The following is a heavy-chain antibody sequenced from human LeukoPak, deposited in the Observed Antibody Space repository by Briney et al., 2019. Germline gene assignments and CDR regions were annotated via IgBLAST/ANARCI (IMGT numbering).Heavy chain of an antibody. CDR1: GFTFSSYG. D-gene: IGHD1-1*01. V-gene: IGHV3-30*18. J-gene: IGHJ4*02. CDR2: ISYDGSNK. CDR3: AKSWNDWNYFDY. Sequence: GGSLRLSCAASGFTFSSYGMHWVRQAPGKGLEWVAVISYDGSNKYYADSVKGRFTISRDNSKNTLYLQMNSLRAEDTAVYYCAKSWNDWNYFDYWGQGTLVTVSS.